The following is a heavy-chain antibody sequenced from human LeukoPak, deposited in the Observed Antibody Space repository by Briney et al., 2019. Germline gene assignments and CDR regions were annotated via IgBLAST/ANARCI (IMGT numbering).Heavy chain of an antibody. CDR3: ARPSGPSFDI. Sequence: ASVKVSCKASGYTSTSYFIHWVRQAPGQGLEWMGIINPSGGSATYAQKFQGRVAMTRDTSTSTVYMELSSLRSEDTAMYYCARPSGPSFDIWGQGTMVTVSS. CDR1: GYTSTSYF. CDR2: INPSGGSA. D-gene: IGHD3-10*01. V-gene: IGHV1-46*01. J-gene: IGHJ3*02.